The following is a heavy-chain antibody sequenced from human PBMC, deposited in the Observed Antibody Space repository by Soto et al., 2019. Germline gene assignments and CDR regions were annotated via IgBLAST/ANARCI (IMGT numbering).Heavy chain of an antibody. J-gene: IGHJ4*02. V-gene: IGHV4-59*13. D-gene: IGHD2-21*02. CDR3: ARGYCGGDCYRKTYYFDY. Sequence: SETLSLTCTVSGDSISSYSWSWIRQPPGKGLEWIGYIYYSGSTNYNPSLKSRVTISVDTSKNQFSLKLSSVTAADTAVYYCARGYCGGDCYRKTYYFDYWGXGXLVTVXS. CDR1: GDSISSYS. CDR2: IYYSGST.